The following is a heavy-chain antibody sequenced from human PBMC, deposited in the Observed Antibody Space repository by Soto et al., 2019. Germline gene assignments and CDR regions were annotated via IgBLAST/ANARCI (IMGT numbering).Heavy chain of an antibody. J-gene: IGHJ4*02. Sequence: PGGSLRLSCAASGFAFSSYGMHWVRQAPGKGLEWVAVISHDGNNKYYADSVKGRFTISRDNSKNTLYLQMNSLRAEDTAVYYCAKEGDLIGYNYGSCFDYWGQGTLVTVSS. D-gene: IGHD5-18*01. CDR1: GFAFSSYG. CDR3: AKEGDLIGYNYGSCFDY. V-gene: IGHV3-30*18. CDR2: ISHDGNNK.